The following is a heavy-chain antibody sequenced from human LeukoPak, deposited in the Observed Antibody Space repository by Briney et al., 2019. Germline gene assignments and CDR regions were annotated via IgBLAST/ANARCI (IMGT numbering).Heavy chain of an antibody. CDR1: GYTFTSYD. V-gene: IGHV1-46*01. D-gene: IGHD3-10*01. Sequence: GASVKVSCKASGYTFTSYDINWVRQAPGQGLEWMGIINPSGGSTSYAQKFQGRVTMTRDMSTSPLYMQLRRLRSEDPAVYYCARGSIVVRGAGYYYMDVWGKGTTVTVSS. CDR2: INPSGGST. CDR3: ARGSIVVRGAGYYYMDV. J-gene: IGHJ6*03.